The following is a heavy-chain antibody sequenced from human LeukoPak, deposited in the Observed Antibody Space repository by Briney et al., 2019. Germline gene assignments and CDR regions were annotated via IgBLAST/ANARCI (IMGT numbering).Heavy chain of an antibody. CDR3: ARGLAAHDAFDI. D-gene: IGHD6-13*01. V-gene: IGHV3-64*01. Sequence: PGGSLRLSCAASGFTFSSYAMHWVRQAPGKGLEYVSAISSNGGSTYYANSVKGRFTISRGNSKNTLYLQMGSLRAEDMAVYYCARGLAAHDAFDIWGQGTMVTVSS. CDR2: ISSNGGST. J-gene: IGHJ3*02. CDR1: GFTFSSYA.